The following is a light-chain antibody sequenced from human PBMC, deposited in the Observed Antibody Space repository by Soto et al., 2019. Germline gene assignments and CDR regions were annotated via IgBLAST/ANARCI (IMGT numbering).Light chain of an antibody. Sequence: EIVMTQSPATLSVSPGERATLSCRANQSVSSNLAWYQQKPGQAPRLLIYGASTRATGIPARFSGSGSGTEFTLTISSLQSEDFAVYYCHQYNNWPSSTFGGGTKVEIK. CDR2: GAS. J-gene: IGKJ4*01. CDR3: HQYNNWPSST. V-gene: IGKV3-15*01. CDR1: QSVSSN.